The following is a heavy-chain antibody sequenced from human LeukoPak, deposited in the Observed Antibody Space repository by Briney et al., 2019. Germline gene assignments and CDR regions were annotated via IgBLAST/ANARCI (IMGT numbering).Heavy chain of an antibody. Sequence: SQTLSLTCTVSGGSISSGGYYWSWIRQPPGKGLEWIGYIYHSGSTYYNPSLKSRVTISVDRSKNQFSLKLTSVTAADTAVYYCARLVSGVGYFDYWGQGALVTVSS. CDR3: ARLVSGVGYFDY. CDR2: IYHSGST. V-gene: IGHV4-30-2*01. J-gene: IGHJ4*02. D-gene: IGHD6-19*01. CDR1: GGSISSGGYY.